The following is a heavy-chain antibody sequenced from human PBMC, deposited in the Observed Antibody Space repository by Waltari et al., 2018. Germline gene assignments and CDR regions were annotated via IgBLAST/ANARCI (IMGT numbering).Heavy chain of an antibody. CDR2: IGYDKNEK. D-gene: IGHD1-26*01. J-gene: IGHJ4*02. Sequence: VQLLESGGGVVQPGGSLRLSCATSGFTFSSYGMHWARRGPGKGLEWLAFIGYDKNEKDYQDSVKGRFTISRDNSRNNLYLQMDSLTPEDTGVYYCAAYTGSPSRPGPPSLWGRGTLVTVAS. V-gene: IGHV3-30*02. CDR1: GFTFSSYG. CDR3: AAYTGSPSRPGPPSL.